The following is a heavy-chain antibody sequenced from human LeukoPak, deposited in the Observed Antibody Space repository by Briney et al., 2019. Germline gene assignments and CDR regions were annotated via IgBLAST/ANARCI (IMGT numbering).Heavy chain of an antibody. CDR2: ISGSGGST. V-gene: IGHV3-23*01. D-gene: IGHD6-13*01. J-gene: IGHJ4*02. CDR3: AKNRGFPGYSSSWSPAY. CDR1: GFTFSSYA. Sequence: GGSLRLSCAASGFTFSSYAMSWVRQAPGKGLEWVSAISGSGGSTYYADSVKGRFTISRDNSKNTLYLQMNSLRAEDTAVYYCAKNRGFPGYSSSWSPAYWGQGTLVTVSS.